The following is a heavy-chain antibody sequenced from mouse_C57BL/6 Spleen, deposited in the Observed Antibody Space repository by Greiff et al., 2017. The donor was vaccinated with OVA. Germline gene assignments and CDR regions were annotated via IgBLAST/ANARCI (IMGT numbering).Heavy chain of an antibody. Sequence: VQLQQSGAELVRPGASVKLSCKASGYTFTDYYINWVKQRPGQGLEWIARIYPGSGNTYYNEKFKGKATLTAEKSSSTAYMQLSSLTSEDSAVYFCARDYGNSPAWFAYWGQGTLVTVSA. CDR1: GYTFTDYY. CDR3: ARDYGNSPAWFAY. J-gene: IGHJ3*01. D-gene: IGHD2-1*01. V-gene: IGHV1-76*01. CDR2: IYPGSGNT.